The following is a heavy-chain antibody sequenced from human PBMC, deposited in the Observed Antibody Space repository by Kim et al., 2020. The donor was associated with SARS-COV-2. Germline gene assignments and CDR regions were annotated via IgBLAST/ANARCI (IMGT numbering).Heavy chain of an antibody. J-gene: IGHJ3*02. Sequence: GGSLRLSCAASGFTFSSYGMRWVRQAPGKGLEWVAVIWYDGDNKYYADSVKGRFTISRDNSKNTLYLQMNSLRAEDTAVYYCAREGAFGDYGGAFDIWGPGTMVTASS. CDR1: GFTFSSYG. CDR3: AREGAFGDYGGAFDI. CDR2: IWYDGDNK. V-gene: IGHV3-33*01. D-gene: IGHD4-17*01.